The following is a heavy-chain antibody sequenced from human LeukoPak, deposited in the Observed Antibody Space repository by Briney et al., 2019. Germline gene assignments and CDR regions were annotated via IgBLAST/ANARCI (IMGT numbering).Heavy chain of an antibody. CDR3: ARPVTGTYAPLEY. CDR2: INSDGSSA. CDR1: GFTFSNYR. J-gene: IGHJ4*02. D-gene: IGHD1-1*01. V-gene: IGHV3-74*01. Sequence: GGSLRLPCAASGFTFSNYRMHWVRQAPGKGLVYVSRINSDGSSANYADSVQGRFTISRANAKNTFYLEMNSLRADDTAVYYCARPVTGTYAPLEYWGQGTLVTVSS.